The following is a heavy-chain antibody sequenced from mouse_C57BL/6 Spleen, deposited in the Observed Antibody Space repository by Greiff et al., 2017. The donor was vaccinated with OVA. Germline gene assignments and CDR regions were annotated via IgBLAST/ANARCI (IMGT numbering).Heavy chain of an antibody. Sequence: DVQLQESGPGLVKPSQSLSLTCSVTGYSITSGYYWNWIRQFPGNKLEWMGYISYDGSNNYNPSLKNRISITRDTSKNQFFLKLNSVTTEDTATYYCASYLAWFAYWGQGTLVTVSA. CDR1: GYSITSGYY. CDR2: ISYDGSN. CDR3: ASYLAWFAY. J-gene: IGHJ3*01. V-gene: IGHV3-6*01.